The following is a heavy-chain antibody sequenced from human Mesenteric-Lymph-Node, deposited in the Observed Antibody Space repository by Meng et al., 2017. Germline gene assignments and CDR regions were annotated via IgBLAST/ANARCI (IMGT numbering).Heavy chain of an antibody. V-gene: IGHV3-23*01. CDR2: ISGSGGST. J-gene: IGHJ4*02. CDR3: AKDPLYGSGIWDLYFDY. Sequence: GESLKISCAASGFTFDDYTMHWVRQAPGKGLEWVSAISGSGGSTYYADSVKGRFTISRDNSKNTLYLQMNSLRAEDTAVYYCAKDPLYGSGIWDLYFDYWGQGTLVTVSS. CDR1: GFTFDDYT. D-gene: IGHD3-10*01.